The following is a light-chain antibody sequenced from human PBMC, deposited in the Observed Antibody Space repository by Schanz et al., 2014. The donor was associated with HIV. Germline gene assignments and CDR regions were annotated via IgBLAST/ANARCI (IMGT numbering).Light chain of an antibody. CDR2: EGS. CDR3: CSYAGSYTWV. V-gene: IGLV2-23*01. CDR1: ISDVGSYNL. Sequence: QSALTQYASVSGSPGQSITISCTGTISDVGSYNLVSWYQQHPGKAPKLIIYEGSKRPSGVSDRFSGSKSGNTASLTISGLQAEDEADYYCCSYAGSYTWVFGGGTKLTVL. J-gene: IGLJ3*02.